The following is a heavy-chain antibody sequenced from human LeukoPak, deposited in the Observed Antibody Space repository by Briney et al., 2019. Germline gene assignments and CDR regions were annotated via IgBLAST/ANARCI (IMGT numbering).Heavy chain of an antibody. D-gene: IGHD3-22*01. J-gene: IGHJ3*02. CDR3: AKDLSSGYYDAFDI. Sequence: GGSLRLSCAASGFTFSSYGMHWVRQAPGRGLEWVSASSGSGSITYYADSVKGRFTISRDNSNNTLYLQMNSLRAEDTAVYYCAKDLSSGYYDAFDIWGQGTMVTVSS. V-gene: IGHV3-23*01. CDR2: SSGSGSIT. CDR1: GFTFSSYG.